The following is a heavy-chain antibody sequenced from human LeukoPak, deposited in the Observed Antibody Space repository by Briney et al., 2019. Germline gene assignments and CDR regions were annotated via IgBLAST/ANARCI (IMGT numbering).Heavy chain of an antibody. CDR2: NYPGGTI. D-gene: IGHD5-24*01. V-gene: IGHV4-4*09. CDR3: ARHRAEMATITDDAFDM. J-gene: IGHJ3*02. CDR1: GASFTSYH. Sequence: PSETLSLTCAVSGASFTSYHWTWIRQPPGKGLEWIGDNYPGGTIRYNPSLESRVTISVDTSKNQFSLMLSSVTAADTAVFYCARHRAEMATITDDAFDMWGQGTMVTVSS.